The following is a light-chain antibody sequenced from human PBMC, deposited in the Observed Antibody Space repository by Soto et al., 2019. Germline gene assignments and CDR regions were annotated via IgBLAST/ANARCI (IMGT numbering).Light chain of an antibody. V-gene: IGKV1-5*01. CDR2: DAS. CDR1: PSISTW. Sequence: EIQMTQSPSTLSASVGDRVTITCRASPSISTWVAWYQQRPGKAPKVLIYDASNLQSGVPSRFSGSGSGTEFTLTISSLQPDDFATYFCQQYNGYLYTFGQGTKLEIK. CDR3: QQYNGYLYT. J-gene: IGKJ2*01.